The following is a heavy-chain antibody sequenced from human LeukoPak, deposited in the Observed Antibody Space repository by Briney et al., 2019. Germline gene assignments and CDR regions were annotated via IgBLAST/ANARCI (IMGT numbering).Heavy chain of an antibody. V-gene: IGHV4-59*08. CDR2: IYYSGST. CDR3: ARLGVVKGLEAFDI. D-gene: IGHD2-2*01. J-gene: IGHJ3*02. CDR1: GGSISSYY. Sequence: TSETQSLTCTVSGGSISSYYWSWIRQPPGKGLEWIGYIYYSGSTNYNPSLESRVTISVDTSKNQFSLKLSSVTAADTAVYYCARLGVVKGLEAFDIWGQGIMVTVSS.